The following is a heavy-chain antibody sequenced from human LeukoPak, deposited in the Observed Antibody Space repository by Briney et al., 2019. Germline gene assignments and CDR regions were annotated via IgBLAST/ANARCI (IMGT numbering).Heavy chain of an antibody. CDR2: IYYSGST. D-gene: IGHD2-2*01. Sequence: SETLSLTCTVSGGSISSHYWSWIRQPPGEGLEWIGYIYYSGSTYYNPSLKSRVTISVDTSKNQFSLKLSSVTAADTAVYYCARRAGSTSCFDYWGQGTLVTVSS. J-gene: IGHJ4*02. CDR3: ARRAGSTSCFDY. CDR1: GGSISSHY. V-gene: IGHV4-59*06.